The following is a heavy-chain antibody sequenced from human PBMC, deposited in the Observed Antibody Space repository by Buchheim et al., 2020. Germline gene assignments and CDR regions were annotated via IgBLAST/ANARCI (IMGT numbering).Heavy chain of an antibody. D-gene: IGHD1-26*01. CDR3: ARDWGGMVGATVWRGCFDY. CDR1: GFTFSSYS. CDR2: ISSSSSYI. Sequence: EVQLVESGGGLVKPGGSLRLSCAASGFTFSSYSMNWVRQAPGKGLEWVSSISSSSSYIYYADSVKGRFTISRDNAKNSLYLQMNSLRAEDTAVYYCARDWGGMVGATVWRGCFDYWGQGTL. J-gene: IGHJ4*02. V-gene: IGHV3-21*01.